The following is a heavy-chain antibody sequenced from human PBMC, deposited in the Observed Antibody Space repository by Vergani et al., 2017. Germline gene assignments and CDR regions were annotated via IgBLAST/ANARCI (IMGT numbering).Heavy chain of an antibody. CDR2: ISSSGSTI. Sequence: EVQLVESGGGLVQPGGSLRLSCAASGFTFSSYEMNWVRQAPGKGLEWVSYISSSGSTIYYADSVKGRFTISRDNAKNSLYLQMNSLRAEDTAVYYCAGNPWSSGYYYVYYFDYWGQGTLVTVSS. V-gene: IGHV3-48*03. CDR1: GFTFSSYE. D-gene: IGHD3-22*01. CDR3: AGNPWSSGYYYVYYFDY. J-gene: IGHJ4*02.